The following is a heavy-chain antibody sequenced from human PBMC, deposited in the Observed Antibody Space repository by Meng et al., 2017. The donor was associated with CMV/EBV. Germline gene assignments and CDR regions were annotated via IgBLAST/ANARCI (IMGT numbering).Heavy chain of an antibody. V-gene: IGHV4-38-2*02. D-gene: IGHD2-2*01. CDR2: IYHSGST. CDR1: GYSISSGYY. Sequence: SETLSLTCTVSGYSISSGYYWGWIRQPPGKGLEWIGSIYHSGSTYYNPSLKSRVTISVDTSKNQFSLKLSSVTPEDTAVYYCARDCSSTSCINAFDIWGQGTMVTVSS. CDR3: ARDCSSTSCINAFDI. J-gene: IGHJ3*02.